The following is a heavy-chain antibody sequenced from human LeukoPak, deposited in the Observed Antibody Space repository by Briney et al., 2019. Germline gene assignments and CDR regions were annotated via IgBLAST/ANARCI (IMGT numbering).Heavy chain of an antibody. V-gene: IGHV4-4*07. Sequence: SETLSLTCTVSGGSISSYYWSWIRQPAGKGLEWIGRIYTSGSTSYNPSLKSRVTMSVDTSKNQFSLKLSSVTAADTAVYYCARDRYSGSYYMMFDYWGQGTLVTVSS. CDR1: GGSISSYY. J-gene: IGHJ4*02. CDR2: IYTSGST. CDR3: ARDRYSGSYYMMFDY. D-gene: IGHD1-26*01.